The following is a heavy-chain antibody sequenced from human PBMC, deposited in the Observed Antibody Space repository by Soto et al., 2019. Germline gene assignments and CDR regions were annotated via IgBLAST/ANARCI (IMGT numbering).Heavy chain of an antibody. J-gene: IGHJ6*02. CDR3: ARDGLWFGELLIFYYYYGMDV. CDR1: GYTFTSYG. Sequence: GSVKVSCKASGYTFTSYGISWVRQAPGQGLEWMGWISAYNGNTNYAQKLQGRVTMTTDTSTSTAYMELRSLRSDDTAVYYCARDGLWFGELLIFYYYYGMDVWGQGTTVTVSS. V-gene: IGHV1-18*01. CDR2: ISAYNGNT. D-gene: IGHD3-10*01.